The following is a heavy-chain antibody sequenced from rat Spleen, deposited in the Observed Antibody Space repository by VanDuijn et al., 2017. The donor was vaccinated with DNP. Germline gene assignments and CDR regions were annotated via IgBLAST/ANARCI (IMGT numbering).Heavy chain of an antibody. CDR2: ISSDGNT. Sequence: QVQLKESGPGMVQPSQTLSLTCTVSGFSLTDYNIHWVRQPPGKVLEWIAAISSDGNTYYNSAIKSRLSISRDTSKSQVFLKMNSLQTEDTAMYFCARSVGALDYWGQGVMVTVSS. J-gene: IGHJ2*01. D-gene: IGHD5-1*01. CDR3: ARSVGALDY. V-gene: IGHV2S12*01. CDR1: GFSLTDYN.